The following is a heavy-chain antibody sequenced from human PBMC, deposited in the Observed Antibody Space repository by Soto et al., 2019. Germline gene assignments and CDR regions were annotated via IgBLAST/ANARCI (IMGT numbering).Heavy chain of an antibody. CDR1: GYTFTDFA. V-gene: IGHV1-3*01. D-gene: IGHD3-22*01. CDR3: AWSSSPYYRGAFEI. Sequence: AAVKVSCKTFGYTFTDFAVHWLRQAPGQRLEWMGWINAGHGNTKYSQRFQGRVSITSDTSATTVHMQLHSLRSEDTAIYYCAWSSSPYYRGAFEIWGQGTLVTVSS. J-gene: IGHJ3*02. CDR2: INAGHGNT.